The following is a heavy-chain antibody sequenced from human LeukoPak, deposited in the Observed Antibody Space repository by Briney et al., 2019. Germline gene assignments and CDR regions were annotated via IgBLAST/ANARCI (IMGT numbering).Heavy chain of an antibody. V-gene: IGHV1-2*02. J-gene: IGHJ4*02. CDR1: GYTFTCYY. D-gene: IGHD2-21*02. Sequence: ASVKVSCKASGYTFTCYYLHWVRQAPGQGLEWMGWINPNSGGTNNAQKVQGRVTMTRDTSISKAYMELSRLRSDDTAVYYCARDAAYCGGDCYSDYWGQGTLVTVSS. CDR2: INPNSGGT. CDR3: ARDAAYCGGDCYSDY.